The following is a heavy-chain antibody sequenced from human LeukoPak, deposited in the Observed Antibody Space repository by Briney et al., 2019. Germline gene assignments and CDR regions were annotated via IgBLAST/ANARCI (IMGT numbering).Heavy chain of an antibody. V-gene: IGHV3-13*01. CDR1: GFTFSSYD. J-gene: IGHJ2*01. CDR3: ARGGDIIGFGEPTYFDL. Sequence: QPGGSLRLSCAASGFTFSSYDMHWVRQATGKGPEWVSAIGTAGDTYYPGSVKGRFTISRENAKNSLYLQMNSLRAGDTAVYYCARGGDIIGFGEPTYFDLWGRGTLVTVSS. D-gene: IGHD3-10*01. CDR2: IGTAGDT.